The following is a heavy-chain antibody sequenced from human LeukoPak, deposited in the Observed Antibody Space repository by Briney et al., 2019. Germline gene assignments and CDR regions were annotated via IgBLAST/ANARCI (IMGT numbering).Heavy chain of an antibody. CDR3: AKAYCGGDCTAEPFDY. J-gene: IGHJ4*02. D-gene: IGHD2-21*02. Sequence: PGGSLRLSCAASGFTFSSYAMSWVRQAPGKGLEWVSAISGSGGSTYYADSVKGRFTISRDNSKNTLYPQMNSLRAEDTAVYYCAKAYCGGDCTAEPFDYWGQGTLVTVSS. CDR1: GFTFSSYA. CDR2: ISGSGGST. V-gene: IGHV3-23*01.